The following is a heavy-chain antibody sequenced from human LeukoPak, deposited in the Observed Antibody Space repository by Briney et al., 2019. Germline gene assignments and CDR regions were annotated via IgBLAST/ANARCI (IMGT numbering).Heavy chain of an antibody. V-gene: IGHV3-9*01. CDR2: ISWNSGNI. CDR1: GFTFDDYA. D-gene: IGHD5-24*01. CDR3: AKDRGGGSQLGDAYDV. Sequence: PGGSLRLSCAASGFTFDDYAMHWVRQAPGKGLEWVSGISWNSGNIGYADSVKGRFTIFRDNVRKSLYLQMNSLRIEDTALYYCAKDRGGGSQLGDAYDVWGQGTMVSVSS. J-gene: IGHJ3*01.